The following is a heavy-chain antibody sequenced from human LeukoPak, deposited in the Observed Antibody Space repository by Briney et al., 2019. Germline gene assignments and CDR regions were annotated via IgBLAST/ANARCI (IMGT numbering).Heavy chain of an antibody. J-gene: IGHJ4*02. CDR2: IYYSGST. D-gene: IGHD4-17*01. V-gene: IGHV4-59*01. Sequence: SETLSLTCTVSGGSISSYYWSWVRQPPGKGLEGIGYIYYSGSTNYNPSLKSRVTISVDTSKNQFSLKLSSVTAADTAVYYCARGEYGDYVTVDYWGQGTLVTVSS. CDR3: ARGEYGDYVTVDY. CDR1: GGSISSYY.